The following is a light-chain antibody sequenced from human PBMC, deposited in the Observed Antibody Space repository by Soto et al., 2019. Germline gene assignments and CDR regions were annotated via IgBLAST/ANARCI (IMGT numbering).Light chain of an antibody. CDR1: ERIYSAY. V-gene: IGKV3-20*01. CDR2: GTS. J-gene: IGKJ5*01. CDR3: QQNCNLPIT. Sequence: VLTQTPGTLSLSKGERATLSCRASERIYSAYLGWYQQKPGQAPRLLIYGTSSRATGIPDRFSGSGSGTDFTLTISRLEPEDFAVKYCQQNCNLPITVALATR.